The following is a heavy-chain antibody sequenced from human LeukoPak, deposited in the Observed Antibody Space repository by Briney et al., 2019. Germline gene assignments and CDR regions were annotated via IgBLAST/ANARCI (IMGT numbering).Heavy chain of an antibody. V-gene: IGHV3-23*01. CDR3: AKASGYYDSSGYWLLPGN. D-gene: IGHD3-22*01. CDR2: MSGSGGST. Sequence: GGSLRLSCAASGFTFSSYAMRWVRQAPGKGLEWVPAMSGSGGSTYYADSVKGRFTISRDNSKNTLYLQMNSLRAEDTAVYYCAKASGYYDSSGYWLLPGNWGQGTLVTVSS. J-gene: IGHJ4*02. CDR1: GFTFSSYA.